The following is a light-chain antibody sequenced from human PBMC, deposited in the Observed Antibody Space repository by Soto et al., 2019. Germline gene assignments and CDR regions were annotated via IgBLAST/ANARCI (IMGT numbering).Light chain of an antibody. CDR3: QQYHSFSFT. CDR1: QSITYW. Sequence: DIQMTQSPSSLSASVGDRVTITCRASQSITYWLAWYQQKPGKAPKLLIYDVFNLPSGVPSRFSGSGSGTEFTLTISSLQPDDSATYYCQQYHSFSFTFGQGTKLEIK. J-gene: IGKJ2*01. CDR2: DVF. V-gene: IGKV1-5*01.